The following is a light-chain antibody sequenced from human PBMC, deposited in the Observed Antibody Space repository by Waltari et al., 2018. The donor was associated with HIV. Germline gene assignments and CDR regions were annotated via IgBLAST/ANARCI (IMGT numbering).Light chain of an antibody. CDR3: AAWDDSLNGVL. J-gene: IGLJ2*01. Sequence: QSALTQPASVSGTPGQRVTMTCSGSSSNIGGNAVTWYQQLPGTAPNLLIYTYNERPSGVPDRFSGSKSGTSASLAISGLQSEDEADYYCAAWDDSLNGVLFGGGTKLTVL. CDR2: TYN. CDR1: SSNIGGNA. V-gene: IGLV1-44*01.